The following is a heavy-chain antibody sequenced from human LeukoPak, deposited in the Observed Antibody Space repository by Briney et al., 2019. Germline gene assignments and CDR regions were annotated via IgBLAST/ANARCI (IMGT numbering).Heavy chain of an antibody. J-gene: IGHJ4*02. V-gene: IGHV3-23*01. CDR3: AKSDYYDSSGHPSSFEY. CDR1: GFPFSSYA. Sequence: GGSLRLSCAAAGFPFSSYAMSWVRQAPGKELEWVSAVSGSGGSTYYADSVKGRFTISRDNSKNTLYLLMNSLRAEDTAVYYCAKSDYYDSSGHPSSFEYWGQGTLVTVSS. D-gene: IGHD3-22*01. CDR2: VSGSGGST.